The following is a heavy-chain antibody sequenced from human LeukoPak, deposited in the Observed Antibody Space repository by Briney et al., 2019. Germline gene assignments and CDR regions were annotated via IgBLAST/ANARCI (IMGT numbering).Heavy chain of an antibody. D-gene: IGHD2-8*02. Sequence: ASVNVPCMASGYTFTDYYIHWVRQAPGQGLEWMGWINPKSGGTKHVVNFQGRVTMTRDTSISTAYMELSRLRSDDTAVCYCARSRGFVLIPPTTVLFDPWGQGPLLSVAA. CDR3: ARSRGFVLIPPTTVLFDP. CDR1: GYTFTDYY. V-gene: IGHV1-2*02. J-gene: IGHJ5*02. CDR2: INPKSGGT.